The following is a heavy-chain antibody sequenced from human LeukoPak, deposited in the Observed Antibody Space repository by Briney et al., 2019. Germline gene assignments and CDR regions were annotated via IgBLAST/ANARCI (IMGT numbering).Heavy chain of an antibody. Sequence: SVKVSCKASGGTFSSYAISWVRQAPGQGLEWMGGIIPIFGTANYAQKFQGRVTITADESTSTAYMELSSLRSEDTAVYYCARGCVDMETISLHYYMDVWGKGTTVTISS. CDR3: ARGCVDMETISLHYYMDV. CDR1: GGTFSSYA. D-gene: IGHD5-12*01. V-gene: IGHV1-69*13. J-gene: IGHJ6*03. CDR2: IIPIFGTA.